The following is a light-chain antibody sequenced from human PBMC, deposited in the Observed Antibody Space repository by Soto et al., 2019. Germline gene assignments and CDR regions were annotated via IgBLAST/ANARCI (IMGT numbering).Light chain of an antibody. CDR2: AAS. Sequence: AIRMTQSPSSLSASTGDRVTITCRASQGISSYLAWYQQKPGKAPKLLIYAASTLQSGVPSRFSGSGSGTDFTLTIICLQSEDFATYYCQQYYSYPQLTFGGGTKVEIK. CDR3: QQYYSYPQLT. CDR1: QGISSY. J-gene: IGKJ4*01. V-gene: IGKV1-8*01.